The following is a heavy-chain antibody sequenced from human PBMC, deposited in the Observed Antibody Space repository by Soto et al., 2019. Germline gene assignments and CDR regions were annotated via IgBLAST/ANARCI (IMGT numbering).Heavy chain of an antibody. CDR3: ARAVVVVSNWFDP. CDR1: GGSISSGGYY. D-gene: IGHD2-15*01. J-gene: IGHJ5*02. CDR2: IYYSGST. V-gene: IGHV4-31*03. Sequence: QVQLQESGPGLVKPSQTLSLTCTVSGGSISSGGYYWSWIRQHPGKCLEWIGYIYYSGSTYYNPSLKSRVTISVDTSKNQFSLKLSSVTVADTAVYYCARAVVVVSNWFDPWGQGTLVTVSS.